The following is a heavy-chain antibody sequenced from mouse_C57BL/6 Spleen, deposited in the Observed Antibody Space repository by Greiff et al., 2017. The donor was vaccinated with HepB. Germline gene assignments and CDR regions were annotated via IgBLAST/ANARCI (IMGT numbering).Heavy chain of an antibody. J-gene: IGHJ2*01. CDR1: GFTFSDAW. D-gene: IGHD1-1*01. CDR3: TRRTYYYGRGGFDY. CDR2: IRNKANNHAT. Sequence: EVKVEESGGGLVQPGGSMKLSCAASGFTFSDAWMDWVRQSPEKGLEWVAEIRNKANNHATYYAESVKGRFTISRDDSKSSVYLQMNSLRAEDTGIYYCTRRTYYYGRGGFDYWGQGTTLTVSS. V-gene: IGHV6-6*01.